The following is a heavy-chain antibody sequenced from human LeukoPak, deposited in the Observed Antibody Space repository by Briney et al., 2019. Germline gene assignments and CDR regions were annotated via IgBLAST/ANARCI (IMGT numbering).Heavy chain of an antibody. J-gene: IGHJ4*02. Sequence: GGSLRLSCAASGFTFSNYAMHWVRQAPGKGLEWVAVISYDGSNKYYADSVKGRFTISRDNSKNTLYLQMNSLRAEDTAVYYCARVYGYLVPFDYWGQGTLVTVSS. CDR2: ISYDGSNK. V-gene: IGHV3-30-3*01. CDR1: GFTFSNYA. D-gene: IGHD6-13*01. CDR3: ARVYGYLVPFDY.